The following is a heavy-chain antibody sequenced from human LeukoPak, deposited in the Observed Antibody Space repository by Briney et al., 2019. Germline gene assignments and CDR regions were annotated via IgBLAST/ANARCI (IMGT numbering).Heavy chain of an antibody. Sequence: SETLSLTCTVSGGSISSYYWGWIRQPPGKGLEWIGYIYYSGSTNYNPSLKSRVTISVDTSKNQFSLKLSSVTAADTAVYYCVRGVVYYYYGMDVWGQGTTVTVSS. CDR3: VRGVVYYYYGMDV. CDR1: GGSISSYY. J-gene: IGHJ6*02. V-gene: IGHV4-59*01. CDR2: IYYSGST. D-gene: IGHD3-3*01.